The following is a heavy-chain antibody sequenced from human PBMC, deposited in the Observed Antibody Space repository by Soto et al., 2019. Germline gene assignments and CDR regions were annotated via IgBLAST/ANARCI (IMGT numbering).Heavy chain of an antibody. Sequence: SETLSLTCTVSGGSISSYYWSWIRQPPGKGLEWIGYIYYSRSTNYNPSLKSRVTISVDTSKNQFSLKLSSVTAADTAVYYCARHSPSPAYYMDVWGKGTTVTVSS. CDR2: IYYSRST. V-gene: IGHV4-59*08. CDR1: GGSISSYY. CDR3: ARHSPSPAYYMDV. J-gene: IGHJ6*03.